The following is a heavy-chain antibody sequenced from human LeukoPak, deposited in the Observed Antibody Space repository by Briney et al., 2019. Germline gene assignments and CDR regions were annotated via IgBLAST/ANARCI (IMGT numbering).Heavy chain of an antibody. J-gene: IGHJ4*02. CDR2: IYHSGST. Sequence: PSQTLSLTCTVSGGSISSGGYYWSWIRQPPGKGLEWIGYIYHSGSTYYNPSLKSRVTISVDTSKNQFSLKLSSVTAADTAVYYCARVGYGDYSNLIFDYWGQGTLVTVSS. CDR1: GGSISSGGYY. CDR3: ARVGYGDYSNLIFDY. V-gene: IGHV4-30-2*01. D-gene: IGHD4-17*01.